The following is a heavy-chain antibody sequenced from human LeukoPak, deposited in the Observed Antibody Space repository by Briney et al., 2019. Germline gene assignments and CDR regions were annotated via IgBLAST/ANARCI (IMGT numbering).Heavy chain of an antibody. J-gene: IGHJ4*02. CDR3: ARRKMATNGYYFDY. CDR1: GFTFSNYN. CDR2: ISGSGTYI. D-gene: IGHD5-24*01. Sequence: GGSLRLSCVASGFTFSNYNMNWVRQAPGKGLEWVSSISGSGTYIYYADSVKGRFTISRDNSKNTLYLQMNSLRAEDTAVYYCARRKMATNGYYFDYWGQGTLVTVSS. V-gene: IGHV3-21*01.